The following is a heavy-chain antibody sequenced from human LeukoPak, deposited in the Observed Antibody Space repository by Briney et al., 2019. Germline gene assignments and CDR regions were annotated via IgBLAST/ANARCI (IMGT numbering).Heavy chain of an antibody. D-gene: IGHD2-15*01. CDR1: GGSISSYY. V-gene: IGHV4-4*07. CDR3: ARDTLGYCSGVSCSTAFDI. Sequence: SETLSLTRTVSGGSISSYYWSWIRQPAGKGLEWIGRIYTSGSTNYNPSLKSRVTMSVDTSKSQFSLKLSSVTAADTAVYYCARDTLGYCSGVSCSTAFDIWGQGTMVTVSS. J-gene: IGHJ3*02. CDR2: IYTSGST.